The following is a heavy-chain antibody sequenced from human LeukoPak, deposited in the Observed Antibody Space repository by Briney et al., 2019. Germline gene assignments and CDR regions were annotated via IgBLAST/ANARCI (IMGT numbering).Heavy chain of an antibody. V-gene: IGHV3-9*01. J-gene: IGHJ4*02. D-gene: IGHD3-3*01. CDR1: GFTFDDYA. Sequence: GGSLRLSCAASGFTFDDYAMHWVRQAPGKGLEWVSGISWNSGSIGYADSVKGRFTISRDNAKNSLYLQMNSLRAEDTALYCCAKVGPSRTIFGQVDYWGQGALVTVSS. CDR3: AKVGPSRTIFGQVDY. CDR2: ISWNSGSI.